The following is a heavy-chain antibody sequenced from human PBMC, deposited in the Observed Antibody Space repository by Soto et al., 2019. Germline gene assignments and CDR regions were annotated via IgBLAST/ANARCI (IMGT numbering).Heavy chain of an antibody. Sequence: TSETLSLTCTVSGGSISGYYWSWIRQSPGKGLEWIAYIYYSGSTNSNPSLKSRVTISVDTSKNQFSLKLSSVTAADTAVYYCARHSNEYRKSLDYWGQGTLVTVS. CDR3: ARHSNEYRKSLDY. J-gene: IGHJ4*02. V-gene: IGHV4-59*08. CDR2: IYYSGST. D-gene: IGHD1-1*01. CDR1: GGSISGYY.